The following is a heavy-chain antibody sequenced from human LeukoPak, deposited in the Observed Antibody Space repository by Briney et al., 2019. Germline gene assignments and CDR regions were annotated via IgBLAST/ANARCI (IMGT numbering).Heavy chain of an antibody. Sequence: ASVKVSCKVSGDILTELSIQWVRQAPGEGLECMGGFDPEQNTMIYAQRLQGRVTMTEDTSTDTAYMELSSLTSEDTGIYYCATRSGDFWSGYVNWGQGTLVTVSS. CDR2: FDPEQNTM. CDR1: GDILTELS. J-gene: IGHJ4*02. CDR3: ATRSGDFWSGYVN. D-gene: IGHD3-3*01. V-gene: IGHV1-24*01.